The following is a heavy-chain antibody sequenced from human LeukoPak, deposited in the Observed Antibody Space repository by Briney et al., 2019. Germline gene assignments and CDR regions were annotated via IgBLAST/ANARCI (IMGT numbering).Heavy chain of an antibody. D-gene: IGHD3-3*01. V-gene: IGHV4-39*07. Sequence: PSETLSLTCTVSGGSISSTSYSWGWIRQPPWKGLEWIGSIYYSGSTYYNPSLKSRVTISVDTSMNQFSLKLSSVTAADTAVYYCARDFWSGSNWFDPWGQGTLVTVSS. J-gene: IGHJ5*02. CDR2: IYYSGST. CDR1: GGSISSTSYS. CDR3: ARDFWSGSNWFDP.